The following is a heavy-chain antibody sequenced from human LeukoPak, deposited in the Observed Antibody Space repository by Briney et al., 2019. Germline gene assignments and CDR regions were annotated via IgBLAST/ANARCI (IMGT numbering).Heavy chain of an antibody. CDR3: AKDPDFYCSSTSCYSLHFDY. Sequence: GSLRLSFAASGFTFSSYAMSWVRQAPGKGLEWVSAISGSGGSTYYADSVKGRFTISRDNSKNTLYLQMNSLRAEDTAVYYCAKDPDFYCSSTSCYSLHFDYWGQGTLVTVSS. CDR1: GFTFSSYA. CDR2: ISGSGGST. V-gene: IGHV3-23*01. D-gene: IGHD2-2*01. J-gene: IGHJ4*02.